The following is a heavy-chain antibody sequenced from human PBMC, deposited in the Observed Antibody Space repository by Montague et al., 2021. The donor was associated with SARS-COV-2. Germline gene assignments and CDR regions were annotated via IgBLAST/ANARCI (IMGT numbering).Heavy chain of an antibody. J-gene: IGHJ6*02. CDR2: ISYDGSNK. CDR1: GFTFSSYA. Sequence: SLSLSWSASGFTFSSYAMHWVRQAPGKGLEWVAVISYDGSNKYYADSVKGRFTISRDNSKNTLYLQMNSLRAEDTAVYYCARDPFYYDILTGYLLSQNYYYYGMDVWGQGTTVTVSS. CDR3: ARDPFYYDILTGYLLSQNYYYYGMDV. D-gene: IGHD3-9*01. V-gene: IGHV3-30-3*01.